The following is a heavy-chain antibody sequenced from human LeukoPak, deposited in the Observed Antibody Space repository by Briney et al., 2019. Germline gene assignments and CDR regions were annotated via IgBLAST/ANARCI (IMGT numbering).Heavy chain of an antibody. CDR3: ARRRGDPGAFDI. CDR1: GGSVTNSSGYY. Sequence: SETLSLTCSVSGGSVTNSSGYYWAWIRQPPGKGLEWIGSFYYRGNTYYNLSLKSRLTISVDTSKNQFSLKMSSVTATDTAIYYRARRRGDPGAFDIWGQGTQVTVSS. D-gene: IGHD2-21*02. CDR2: FYYRGNT. V-gene: IGHV4-39*01. J-gene: IGHJ3*02.